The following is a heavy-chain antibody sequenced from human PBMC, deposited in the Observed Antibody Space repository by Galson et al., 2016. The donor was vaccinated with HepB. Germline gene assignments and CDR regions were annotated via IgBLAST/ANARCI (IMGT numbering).Heavy chain of an antibody. CDR3: AKSISMIVVVNFDY. V-gene: IGHV3-23*01. CDR2: ISGSGGST. Sequence: SLRLSCAASGFTFRNYAMSWVRQAPGKGLEWVSGISGSGGSTYYADSVKGRFTISRDNSKNTLYLQMNSLRAEGTAVYYCAKSISMIVVVNFDYWGQGTLVPVSS. J-gene: IGHJ4*02. CDR1: GFTFRNYA. D-gene: IGHD3-22*01.